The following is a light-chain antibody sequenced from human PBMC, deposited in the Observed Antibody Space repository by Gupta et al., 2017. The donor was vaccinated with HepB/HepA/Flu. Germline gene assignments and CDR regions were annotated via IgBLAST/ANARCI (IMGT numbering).Light chain of an antibody. V-gene: IGLV2-11*01. CDR2: DVS. CDR1: SSDVGNYNY. CDR3: CSYAGSYTHYV. Sequence: QSALTQPRSVSASPGQSVTISCTGSSSDVGNYNYVSWYQHHPGKAPKLIIYDVSKWPTGVPDRFSGSKSGNTASLTISGLQAEDEADYYCCSYAGSYTHYVFGTGTKVTVL. J-gene: IGLJ1*01.